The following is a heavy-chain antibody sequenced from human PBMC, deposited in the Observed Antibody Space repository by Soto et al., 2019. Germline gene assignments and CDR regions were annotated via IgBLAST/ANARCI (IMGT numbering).Heavy chain of an antibody. V-gene: IGHV4-59*01. CDR1: GGSISSYY. CDR2: IYYSGST. D-gene: IGHD7-27*01. Sequence: PSETLSLTCTVSGGSISSYYWSWIRQPPGKGLEWIGYIYYSGSTNYNPSLKSRVTISVDTSKNQFSLKLSSVTAADTAVYYCARAVPAGEVDLSGRATLVTVSS. J-gene: IGHJ2*01. CDR3: ARAVPAGEVDL.